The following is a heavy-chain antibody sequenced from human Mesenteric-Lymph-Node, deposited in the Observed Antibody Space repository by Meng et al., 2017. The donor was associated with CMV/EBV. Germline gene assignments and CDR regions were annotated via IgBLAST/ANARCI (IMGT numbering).Heavy chain of an antibody. Sequence: ASVKVSCKASGYTFTSYYMHWGRQAPGQGLGWMGIINPSGGSTSYAQKFQGRVTMTRDTTTSTVYMEQSSLRSEDTAVYDGAREGAGGYDSSGYYPDYWGQGTLVTVSS. V-gene: IGHV1-46*01. CDR1: GYTFTSYY. CDR3: AREGAGGYDSSGYYPDY. J-gene: IGHJ4*02. CDR2: INPSGGST. D-gene: IGHD3-22*01.